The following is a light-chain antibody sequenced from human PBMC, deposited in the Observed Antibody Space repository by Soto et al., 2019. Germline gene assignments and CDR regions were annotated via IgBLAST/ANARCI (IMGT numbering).Light chain of an antibody. CDR3: QRYNSYWP. V-gene: IGKV3-15*01. CDR1: QSVSSN. CDR2: GAT. J-gene: IGKJ1*01. Sequence: EKVMTHSPSTLSVYPGERATLSCRASQSVSSNLAWYQQRPGQAPKVLIFGATTRATGIPGRFSGGGSGTEFTLTISSLQPDDFATYYCQRYNSYWPFGQGTK.